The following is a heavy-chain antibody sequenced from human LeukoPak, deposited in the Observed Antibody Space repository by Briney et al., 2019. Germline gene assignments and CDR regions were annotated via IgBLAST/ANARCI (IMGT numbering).Heavy chain of an antibody. Sequence: ASVKVSGKVSGYTLTELSMHWVRPAPGKGLEWMGGFDPQDGETIYAQKFQGRVTLTEDTSTDTAYMELSSLRSADTAMYYCAINAYCSSNRCWGNYSYYYMDVWGKGTTVTVSS. D-gene: IGHD2-2*01. J-gene: IGHJ6*03. CDR3: AINAYCSSNRCWGNYSYYYMDV. CDR2: FDPQDGET. CDR1: GYTLTELS. V-gene: IGHV1-24*01.